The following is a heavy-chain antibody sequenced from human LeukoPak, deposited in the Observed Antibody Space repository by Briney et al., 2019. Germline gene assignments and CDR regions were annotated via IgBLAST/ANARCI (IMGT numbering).Heavy chain of an antibody. D-gene: IGHD2-15*01. Sequence: SVKVSCKASGYTFTSYGISWVRQAPGQGLEWMGRIIPILGIANYAQKFQGRVTITADKSTSTAYMELSSLRSEDTAVYYCARDRGFCSGGSCYSDYWGQGTLVTVSS. CDR1: GYTFTSYG. V-gene: IGHV1-69*04. J-gene: IGHJ4*02. CDR2: IIPILGIA. CDR3: ARDRGFCSGGSCYSDY.